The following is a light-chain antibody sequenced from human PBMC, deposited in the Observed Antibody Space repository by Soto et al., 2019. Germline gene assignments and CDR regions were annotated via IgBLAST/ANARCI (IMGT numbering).Light chain of an antibody. J-gene: IGLJ2*01. CDR3: AAWDDSLNGHVV. V-gene: IGLV1-44*01. Sequence: QPVLTQPPSASGTPGQRVTISCSGSSSNIGSNTVNWYQQLPGTAPKLLIYSNNQRPSGVPDRFSGSKSGTSASLAISGVQSEDEADYYCAAWDDSLNGHVVFGGGTKLTVL. CDR1: SSNIGSNT. CDR2: SNN.